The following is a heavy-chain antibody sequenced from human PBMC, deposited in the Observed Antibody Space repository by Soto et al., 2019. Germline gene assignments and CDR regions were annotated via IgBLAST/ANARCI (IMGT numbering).Heavy chain of an antibody. V-gene: IGHV1-18*01. CDR3: ARLATCAGGTCYSLPLDV. CDR1: GYNFASFG. Sequence: QVQLLQSGPEVKEPGASVKVSCKASGYNFASFGVSWVRQAPGQGLEWMGWITPDNGNTNYAQKFQGRATMTTDTSTSTAYMEVRSLRFDDTAVYYCARLATCAGGTCYSLPLDVWGQGALVTVSS. J-gene: IGHJ4*02. D-gene: IGHD2-15*01. CDR2: ITPDNGNT.